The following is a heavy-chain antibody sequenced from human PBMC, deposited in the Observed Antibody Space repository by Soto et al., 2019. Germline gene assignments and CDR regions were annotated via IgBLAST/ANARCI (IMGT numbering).Heavy chain of an antibody. D-gene: IGHD3-10*01. J-gene: IGHJ3*01. CDR1: GYSFAGYW. V-gene: IGHV5-51*01. CDR3: ARLPGVRGVFDGFNV. CDR2: IYPGDSDT. Sequence: GESLKISCKGSGYSFAGYWIGWVPQMPGKGLDWMGVIYPGDSDTRYSPSFHGQVTIPADKSLSTAYRQWSSLKASDTAMYFCARLPGVRGVFDGFNVWGQGTMVTVSS.